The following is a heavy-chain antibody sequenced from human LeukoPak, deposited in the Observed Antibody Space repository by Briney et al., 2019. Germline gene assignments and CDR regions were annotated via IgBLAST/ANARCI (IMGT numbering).Heavy chain of an antibody. CDR1: GYTFTSYG. D-gene: IGHD6-13*01. J-gene: IGHJ3*02. V-gene: IGHV1-18*01. CDR2: ISAYNGNT. Sequence: GASVNVSCTASGYTFTSYGISWMRQAPGQGLEWMGWISAYNGNTNYAQKLQGRVTMTTDTSTSTAYMELRSLRSDDTAVYYCARGLWWTYSSSLKNDAFDIWGQGTMVTVSS. CDR3: ARGLWWTYSSSLKNDAFDI.